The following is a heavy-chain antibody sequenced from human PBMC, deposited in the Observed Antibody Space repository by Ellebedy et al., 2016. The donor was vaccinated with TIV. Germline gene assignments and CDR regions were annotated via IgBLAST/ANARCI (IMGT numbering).Heavy chain of an antibody. CDR2: IYYDGSA. Sequence: SETLSLXXTVSGASITSSDYYWGWIRQPPGKGLEWIGSIYYDGSAYYNPSLKSRVTMSVDTSKNQFSLTVTSVTAAATSVYYCARPDRGGSGWYVYWGQGTLVTVSS. J-gene: IGHJ4*02. CDR3: ARPDRGGSGWYVY. D-gene: IGHD6-19*01. CDR1: GASITSSDYY. V-gene: IGHV4-39*01.